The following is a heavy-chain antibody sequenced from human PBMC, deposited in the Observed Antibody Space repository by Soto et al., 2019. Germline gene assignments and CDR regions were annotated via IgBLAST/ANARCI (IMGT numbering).Heavy chain of an antibody. CDR1: GGTFSSYA. V-gene: IGHV1-69*06. J-gene: IGHJ6*02. D-gene: IGHD3-3*01. Sequence: QVQLVQSGAEVRKPGSSVKVSCMASGGTFSSYAVTWVRHAPGQGLEWMATIIPSFNKVNYAQKFQDRVTIIADKSTSIAYMELSSLRSEDTALYYCERSTIFGVIIGPMDVWGQGTTVTVSS. CDR3: ERSTIFGVIIGPMDV. CDR2: IIPSFNKV.